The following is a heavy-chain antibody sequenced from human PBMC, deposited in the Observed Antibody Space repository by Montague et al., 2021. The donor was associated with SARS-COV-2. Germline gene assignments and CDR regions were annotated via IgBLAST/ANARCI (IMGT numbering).Heavy chain of an antibody. D-gene: IGHD2-21*02. Sequence: SETLSPTCAVYGGSFSVYYWSWIRQPPGKGLEWIGEINHSGSTXXXPSXKGRVTISSDTSKNQFSLKLNSVTAADTAVYFCVVVVPAMRPRSDYWGQGTLVTVSS. V-gene: IGHV4-34*01. CDR3: VVVVPAMRPRSDY. J-gene: IGHJ4*02. CDR1: GGSFSVYY. CDR2: INHSGST.